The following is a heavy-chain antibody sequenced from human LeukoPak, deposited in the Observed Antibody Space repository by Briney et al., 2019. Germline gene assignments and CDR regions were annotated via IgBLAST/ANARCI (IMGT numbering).Heavy chain of an antibody. Sequence: SETLSLTCTVSGGSIGSYYWSWIRQPPGKGLEWIGYIHYSGSTNCNPSLKSRVTISVDTSKTQFSLKVTSVTAADTAVYYCARHNYGGNPDDGMDVWGQGTTVTVSS. D-gene: IGHD4-23*01. V-gene: IGHV4-59*08. CDR2: IHYSGST. J-gene: IGHJ6*02. CDR1: GGSIGSYY. CDR3: ARHNYGGNPDDGMDV.